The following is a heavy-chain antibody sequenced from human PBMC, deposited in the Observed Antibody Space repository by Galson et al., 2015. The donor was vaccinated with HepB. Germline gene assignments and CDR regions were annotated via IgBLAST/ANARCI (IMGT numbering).Heavy chain of an antibody. CDR3: AKDVRGIVVVIRAKNHYYYGMDV. CDR1: GFTFSNYG. D-gene: IGHD3-22*01. J-gene: IGHJ6*02. V-gene: IGHV3-30*02. CDR2: IRYDGSNK. Sequence: SLRLSCAASGFTFSNYGMNWVRQAPGKGLEWVAFIRYDGSNKYYADSVKGRFTISRDNSKNTLYLQMNSLRAEDTAVYYCAKDVRGIVVVIRAKNHYYYGMDVWGQGTTVTVSS.